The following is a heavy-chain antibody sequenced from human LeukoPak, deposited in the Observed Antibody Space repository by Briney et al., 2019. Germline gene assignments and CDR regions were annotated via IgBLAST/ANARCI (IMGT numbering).Heavy chain of an antibody. CDR3: AKGSYTTGWYSYLDL. V-gene: IGHV3-30*18. CDR2: ISYDGSNN. D-gene: IGHD6-19*01. Sequence: GGSLRLSCVASGFTFSSSAFHWVRQAPGKGLDGVALISYDGSNNYYADSVKGRFTISRDNTRGTLYLQMDSLRAVDTAVYYCAKGSYTTGWYSYLDLWGQGTLVTVSS. CDR1: GFTFSSSA. J-gene: IGHJ4*02.